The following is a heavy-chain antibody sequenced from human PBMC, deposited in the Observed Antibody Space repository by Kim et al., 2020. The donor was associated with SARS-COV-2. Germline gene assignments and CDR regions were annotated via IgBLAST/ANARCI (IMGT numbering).Heavy chain of an antibody. J-gene: IGHJ3*02. CDR3: VRENYWAFDI. V-gene: IGHV3-48*04. D-gene: IGHD2-15*01. Sequence: GGSLRLSCATSGFTLSPYSMNWVRQSPGKGLEWVSHISGTGTITKHADSVRGRFTISRHNAKNSLFLQMNGLRAEDTAVYYCVRENYWAFDIWGQGTMVT. CDR1: GFTLSPYS. CDR2: ISGTGTIT.